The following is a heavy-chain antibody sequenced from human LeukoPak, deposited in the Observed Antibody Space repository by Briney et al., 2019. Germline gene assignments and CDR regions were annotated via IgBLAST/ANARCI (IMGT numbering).Heavy chain of an antibody. CDR2: IYYSGST. J-gene: IGHJ6*03. CDR1: GGSISSYY. D-gene: IGHD3-16*01. V-gene: IGHV4-59*01. CDR3: ARETSQKGAHYMDV. Sequence: SETLSLICTVSGGSISSYYWSWIRQPPGQGLEWIGYIYYSGSTNYKSSLKSRVTISVDTSKNQFSLKLSSVTAADTAVYYCARETSQKGAHYMDVWGKGTTATISS.